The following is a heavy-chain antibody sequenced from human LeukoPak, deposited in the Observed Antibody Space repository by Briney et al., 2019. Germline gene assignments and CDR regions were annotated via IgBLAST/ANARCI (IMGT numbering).Heavy chain of an antibody. J-gene: IGHJ4*02. D-gene: IGHD2-2*01. CDR1: GFTFSSYS. Sequence: PGGSLRLSCAASGFTFSSYSMNWVRQAPGKGLEWVSSISSSSSYIYYADSVKGRFTISRDSSKNTLYLQMNSLRAEDTAVYYCAKESDIVVVPAAIDYWGQGTLVTVSS. CDR3: AKESDIVVVPAAIDY. V-gene: IGHV3-21*01. CDR2: ISSSSSYI.